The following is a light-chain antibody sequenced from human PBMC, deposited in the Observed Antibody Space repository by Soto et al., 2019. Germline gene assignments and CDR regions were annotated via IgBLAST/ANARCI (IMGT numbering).Light chain of an antibody. Sequence: SPDILTVSSRESATLSCRASQGVSSYLAWYQQQPGQAPRLLIYGASTRAAGIPDRFSGSGSGTHFTLTISRLEPGDFAVYFCQHFGGTTFTFGQGTRLEIK. J-gene: IGKJ5*01. CDR3: QHFGGTTFT. V-gene: IGKV3-20*01. CDR2: GAS. CDR1: QGVSSY.